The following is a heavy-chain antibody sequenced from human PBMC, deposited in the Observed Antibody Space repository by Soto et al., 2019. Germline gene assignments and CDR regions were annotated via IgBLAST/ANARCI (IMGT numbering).Heavy chain of an antibody. CDR2: IAYDGSSK. CDR1: GFTFENFR. CDR3: AQFLDGVAVKEFDP. V-gene: IGHV3-30*03. J-gene: IGHJ5*02. Sequence: QVQLLESGGGVVQPGMSRRLSCAASGFTFENFRMHWVRQAPGKGLEWVAVIAYDGSSKYYADSVKGRFTISRDNSNNTLDLQMNSLRVEATAMYYCAQFLDGVAVKEFDPRGQGTLVTVSS. D-gene: IGHD3-3*01.